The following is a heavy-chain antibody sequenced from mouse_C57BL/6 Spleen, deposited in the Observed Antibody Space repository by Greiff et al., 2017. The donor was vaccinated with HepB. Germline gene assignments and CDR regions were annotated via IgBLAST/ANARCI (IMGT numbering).Heavy chain of an antibody. CDR3: TGGFYYGSRFAY. D-gene: IGHD1-1*01. CDR2: IRLKSDNYAT. J-gene: IGHJ3*01. Sequence: EVQVVESGGGLVQPGGSMKLSCVASGFTFSNYWMNWVRQSPEKGLEWVAQIRLKSDNYATHYAESVKGRFTISRDDSKSSVYLQMNNLRAEDTGIYYCTGGFYYGSRFAYWGQGPLVTVSA. V-gene: IGHV6-3*01. CDR1: GFTFSNYW.